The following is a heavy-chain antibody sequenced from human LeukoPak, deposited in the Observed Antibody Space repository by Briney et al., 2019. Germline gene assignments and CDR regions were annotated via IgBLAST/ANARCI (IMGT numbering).Heavy chain of an antibody. CDR2: IYYGEST. D-gene: IGHD3-22*01. J-gene: IGHJ3*02. V-gene: IGHV4-59*08. CDR1: XGXXXXXX. CDR3: ARQVWYYDRSAFDI. Sequence: SETLALTCTVSXGXXXXXXXXXIXXXXXKXXXXVWYIYYGESTNYNTSLKSRFKISVDTSTIQFSLKLSSVTAADTAVYFCARQVWYYDRSAFDIWGQGTTVTVFS.